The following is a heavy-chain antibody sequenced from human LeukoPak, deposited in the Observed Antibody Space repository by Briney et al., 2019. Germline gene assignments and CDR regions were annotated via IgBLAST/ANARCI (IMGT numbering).Heavy chain of an antibody. CDR1: GFTFSDSA. V-gene: IGHV3-23*01. CDR3: GRDIQLSY. CDR2: ISASGVST. J-gene: IGHJ4*02. D-gene: IGHD1-1*01. Sequence: GGSLRLSCAASGFTFSDSAMTWVRQAPGKGLEWVSLISASGVSTYYADSVKGRFTISRDNSNTTLYLQMGSLRAGDTAVYFCGRDIQLSYLGQEPLVTVSS.